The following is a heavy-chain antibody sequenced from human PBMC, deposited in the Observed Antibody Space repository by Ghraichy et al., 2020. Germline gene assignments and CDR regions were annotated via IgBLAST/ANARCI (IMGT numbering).Heavy chain of an antibody. CDR1: GGSISTYY. CDR3: ARVAYSYGFSPLDY. Sequence: SETLSLTCTVSGGSISTYYWSWIRQPPGKGLEWIGYIYYSGNTNYNPSLKSRVTISVDTSKNQFSLNLSSVTAADTAMYYCARVAYSYGFSPLDYWGQGTLVTVSS. D-gene: IGHD5-18*01. V-gene: IGHV4-59*01. J-gene: IGHJ4*02. CDR2: IYYSGNT.